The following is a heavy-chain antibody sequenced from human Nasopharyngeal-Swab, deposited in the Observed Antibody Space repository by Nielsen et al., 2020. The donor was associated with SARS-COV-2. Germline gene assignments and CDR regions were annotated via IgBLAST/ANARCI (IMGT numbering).Heavy chain of an antibody. J-gene: IGHJ4*02. CDR1: GNSVSSNSAA. D-gene: IGHD3-10*01. Sequence: QTLSLTCAISGNSVSSNSAAWNWIRQSPSRGLEWLGRTYYRSKWYNDYAVSVKSRITINPDTSKNQFSLQLNSVTPEDTAVYYCARGKLLWFGELSRRVYYFDYWGQGTLVTVSS. CDR3: ARGKLLWFGELSRRVYYFDY. CDR2: TYYRSKWYN. V-gene: IGHV6-1*01.